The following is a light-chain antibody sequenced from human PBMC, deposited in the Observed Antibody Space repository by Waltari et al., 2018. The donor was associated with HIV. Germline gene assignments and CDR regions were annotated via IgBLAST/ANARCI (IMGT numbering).Light chain of an antibody. J-gene: IGLJ3*02. CDR2: GNS. V-gene: IGLV1-40*01. CDR3: QSYDSTGV. Sequence: QSVLTQPPSVSGAPGQRVTISCTGSSSNIGAGYAVHWYQQLPGTAPKRLIYGNSNRPSGVPDRFSGSKSGTSASLAITGLQAEDEADYYCQSYDSTGVFGGGTKLTVL. CDR1: SSNIGAGYA.